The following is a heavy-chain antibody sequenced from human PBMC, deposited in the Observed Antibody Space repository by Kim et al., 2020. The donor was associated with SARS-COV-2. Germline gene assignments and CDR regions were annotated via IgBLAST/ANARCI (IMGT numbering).Heavy chain of an antibody. Sequence: SVKVSCKASGFTFTSSAVQWVRQARGQRLEWIGWIVVGSGNTNYAQKFQERVTITRDMSTSTAYMELSSLRSEDTAVYYCAADRYYYDSSGFRWFDYWGQGTLVTVSS. J-gene: IGHJ4*02. V-gene: IGHV1-58*01. D-gene: IGHD3-22*01. CDR1: GFTFTSSA. CDR3: AADRYYYDSSGFRWFDY. CDR2: IVVGSGNT.